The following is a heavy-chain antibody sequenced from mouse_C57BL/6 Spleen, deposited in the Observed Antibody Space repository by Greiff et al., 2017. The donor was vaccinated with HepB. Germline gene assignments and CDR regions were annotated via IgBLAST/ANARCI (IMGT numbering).Heavy chain of an antibody. CDR3: ARDTTSSFYFDY. CDR1: GYAFSSYW. D-gene: IGHD1-1*01. V-gene: IGHV1-80*01. J-gene: IGHJ2*01. Sequence: VQLQQSGAELVKPGASVKISCKASGYAFSSYWMNWVKQRPGKGLEWIGQIYPGDGDTNYNGKFKGKATLTADKSSSTAYMQLSSLTSEDSAVYFCARDTTSSFYFDYWGQGTTLTVSS. CDR2: IYPGDGDT.